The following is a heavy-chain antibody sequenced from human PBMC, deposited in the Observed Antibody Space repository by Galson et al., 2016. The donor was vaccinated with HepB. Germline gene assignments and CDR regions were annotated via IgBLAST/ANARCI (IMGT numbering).Heavy chain of an antibody. D-gene: IGHD6-19*01. CDR2: ISGGGDST. CDR3: ARDLAGSGWFH. Sequence: SLRLSCAASGFTFSSSAMTWVRQAPGKGLEWVSTISGGGDSTYYADSVKGRFKISRDNSKNTLYVQVNSLRVEDTAVYYCARDLAGSGWFHWGQGTLVTVSS. CDR1: GFTFSSSA. J-gene: IGHJ4*02. V-gene: IGHV3-23*01.